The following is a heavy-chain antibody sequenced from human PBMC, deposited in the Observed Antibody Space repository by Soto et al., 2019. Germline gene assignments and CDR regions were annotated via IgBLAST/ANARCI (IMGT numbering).Heavy chain of an antibody. J-gene: IGHJ6*02. CDR1: GGTFSSYA. Sequence: QVQLVQSGAEVKKPGSSVKVSCKASGGTFSSYAISWVRQAPGQGLEWMGGIIPIFGTANYAQKFQGRVTITADESTSXDYXEXPSLRSEDTAVYYCARAFSLGYCISTSCYKDYGMDVWGQGTTVTVSS. D-gene: IGHD2-2*02. CDR3: ARAFSLGYCISTSCYKDYGMDV. CDR2: IIPIFGTA. V-gene: IGHV1-69*12.